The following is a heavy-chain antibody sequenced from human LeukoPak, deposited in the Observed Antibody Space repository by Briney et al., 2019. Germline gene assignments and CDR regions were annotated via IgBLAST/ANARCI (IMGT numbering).Heavy chain of an antibody. CDR1: GFTFSSYS. D-gene: IGHD3-22*01. CDR2: ISSSSSYI. J-gene: IGHJ3*02. V-gene: IGHV3-21*01. CDR3: ARGYYDSSGYYGDAFDI. Sequence: GGSLRLSCAASGFTFSSYSMTWVRQAPGKGLEGVSSISSSSSYIYYADSVKGRFTISRDNAKNSLYLQMNSLRAEDTAVYYCARGYYDSSGYYGDAFDIWGQGTMVTVSS.